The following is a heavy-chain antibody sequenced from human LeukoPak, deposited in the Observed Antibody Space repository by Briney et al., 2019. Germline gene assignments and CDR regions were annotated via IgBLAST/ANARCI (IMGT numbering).Heavy chain of an antibody. Sequence: PGGSLRLSCAASGFTFSSYSMKWVRQAPGKGLEWVSSISSSSSYIYYADSVKGRFTISRDNAKNSLYLQMNSLRAEDTAAYYCARDWPTIAAAGTIPEYFQHWGQGTLVTVSS. CDR3: ARDWPTIAAAGTIPEYFQH. V-gene: IGHV3-21*01. J-gene: IGHJ1*01. CDR2: ISSSSSYI. D-gene: IGHD6-13*01. CDR1: GFTFSSYS.